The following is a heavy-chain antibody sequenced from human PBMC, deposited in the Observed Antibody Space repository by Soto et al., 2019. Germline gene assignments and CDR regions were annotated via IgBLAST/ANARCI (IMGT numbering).Heavy chain of an antibody. Sequence: EVQLLESGGGLVQPGGSLRLSCAASGFTFSSYAMSWVRQAPGKGLEWVSAISGSGGSTYYADSVKGRFTISRDNSKNSLYLQMNSLRAEDTAVYYCAKFGLYDFWNDHYYYYMDVWGKGTTVTVFS. V-gene: IGHV3-23*01. CDR3: AKFGLYDFWNDHYYYYMDV. D-gene: IGHD3-3*01. J-gene: IGHJ6*03. CDR1: GFTFSSYA. CDR2: ISGSGGST.